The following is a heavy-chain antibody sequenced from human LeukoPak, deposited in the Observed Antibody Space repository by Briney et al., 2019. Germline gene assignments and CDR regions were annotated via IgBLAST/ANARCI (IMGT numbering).Heavy chain of an antibody. CDR2: ISGSGGST. V-gene: IGHV3-23*01. CDR1: GFTFSSYG. J-gene: IGHJ4*02. Sequence: GGSLRLSCAASGFTFSSYGMSWVRQAPGKGLEWVSAISGSGGSTYYADSVKGRFTISRDNSKNTLYLQMNSLRAEDTALYYCAKRRVSLDDYWGQGTLVTVAS. D-gene: IGHD1-1*01. CDR3: AKRRVSLDDY.